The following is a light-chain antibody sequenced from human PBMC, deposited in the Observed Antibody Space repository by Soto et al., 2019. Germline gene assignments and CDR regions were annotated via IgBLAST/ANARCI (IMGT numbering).Light chain of an antibody. V-gene: IGLV2-23*02. J-gene: IGLJ2*01. CDR2: EVS. CDR3: CSYAGRSPVV. CDR1: SSDVGSYNL. Sequence: QSVLKQPASVAGSPGQSITISCTGTSSDVGSYNLVSWYQQHPAKAPKLMIYEVSKRHSGVYKLFSGSKSGNTASLTISWLEAEEDASSSRCSYAGRSPVVFGGGTELTVL.